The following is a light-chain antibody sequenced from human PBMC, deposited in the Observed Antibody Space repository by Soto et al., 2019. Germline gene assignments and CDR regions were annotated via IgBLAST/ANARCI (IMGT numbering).Light chain of an antibody. Sequence: DIQMTQSPSILAASVGDRVTITCRASQSVGNWLAWYQQKPGNAPKLLINHASSLESGVPSRFSGIGSGTEFTLTISSLQPEDFATYYCLQDYNYPLTFGQGTKV. CDR3: LQDYNYPLT. CDR1: QSVGNW. V-gene: IGKV1-5*01. CDR2: HAS. J-gene: IGKJ1*01.